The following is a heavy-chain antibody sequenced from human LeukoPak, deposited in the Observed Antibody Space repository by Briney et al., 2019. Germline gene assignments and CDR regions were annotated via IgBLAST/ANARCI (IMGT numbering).Heavy chain of an antibody. D-gene: IGHD4-17*01. CDR2: IYYSGST. Sequence: SETLSLTCTVSGGSISSSSYYWGWIRQPPGKGLEWIGSIYYSGSTYYNPSLKSRVTISVDTSKNQFSLKLSSVTAADTAVYYCARATTVTTRSWFDPWGQGTLVTVSS. CDR3: ARATTVTTRSWFDP. CDR1: GGSISSSSYY. J-gene: IGHJ5*02. V-gene: IGHV4-39*07.